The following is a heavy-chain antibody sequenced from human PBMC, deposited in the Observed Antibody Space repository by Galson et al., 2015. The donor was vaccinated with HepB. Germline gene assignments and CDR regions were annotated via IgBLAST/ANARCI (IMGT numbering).Heavy chain of an antibody. V-gene: IGHV3-48*01. Sequence: SLRLSCAASGFTFSSRSMNWVRQAPGKGLEWISYISGSSSHIYYADSVKGRFTISRDNAKKSLYLQMNSLRAEDTAVYYCAISGGRGYDEFDSWGQGTLVTVTS. CDR1: GFTFSSRS. J-gene: IGHJ4*02. CDR2: ISGSSSHI. CDR3: AISGGRGYDEFDS. D-gene: IGHD3-10*01.